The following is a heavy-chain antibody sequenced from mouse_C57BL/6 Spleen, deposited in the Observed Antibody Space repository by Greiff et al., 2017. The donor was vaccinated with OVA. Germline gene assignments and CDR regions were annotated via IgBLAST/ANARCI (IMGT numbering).Heavy chain of an antibody. CDR3: ARRYDVDWYFDV. D-gene: IGHD2-12*01. CDR2: IDPSDSYT. V-gene: IGHV1-59*01. Sequence: QVHVKQSGAELVRPGTSVKLSCKASGYTFTSYWMHWVKQRPGQGLEWIGVIDPSDSYTNYNQKFKGKATLTVDTSSSTAYMQLSSLTSEDSAVYYCARRYDVDWYFDVWGTGTTVTVSS. J-gene: IGHJ1*03. CDR1: GYTFTSYW.